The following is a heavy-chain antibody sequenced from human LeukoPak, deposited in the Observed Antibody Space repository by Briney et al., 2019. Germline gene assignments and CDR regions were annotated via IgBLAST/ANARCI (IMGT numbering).Heavy chain of an antibody. CDR1: GFTFSSYS. J-gene: IGHJ4*02. D-gene: IGHD6-13*01. CDR2: ISSSSSYI. V-gene: IGHV3-21*01. CDR3: ARGRIAAAGRYFDY. Sequence: KPGGSLRLSCVASGFTFSSYSMNWVRQAPGKGLEWVSSISSSSSYIYYADSVKGRFTISRDNAKNSLYLQMNSLRAEDTAVYYCARGRIAAAGRYFDYWGQGTLVTVSS.